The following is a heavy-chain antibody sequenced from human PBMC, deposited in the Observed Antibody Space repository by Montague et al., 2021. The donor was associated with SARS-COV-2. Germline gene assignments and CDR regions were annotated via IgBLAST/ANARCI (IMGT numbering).Heavy chain of an antibody. V-gene: IGHV4-39*07. D-gene: IGHD6-13*01. Sequence: SETLSLTCTVSGGSISSSRYYWGWIRQPPGKGLEWIGSIFYSGSTYYNPSLKSRVTISVDTSKNQFSLKLSSVTAADTAVYYCAGLGRQQRVRLSGMDVWGQGATGTGSS. CDR3: AGLGRQQRVRLSGMDV. J-gene: IGHJ6*02. CDR2: IFYSGST. CDR1: GGSISSSRYY.